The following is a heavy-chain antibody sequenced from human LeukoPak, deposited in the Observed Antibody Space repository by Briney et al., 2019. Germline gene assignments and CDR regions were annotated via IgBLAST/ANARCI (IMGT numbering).Heavy chain of an antibody. CDR1: GGSISSSSYS. Sequence: SETLSLTCTVSGGSISSSSYSWGWIRQPPGKGLEWIGSIYYSGTTYYNPSLKSRVTISVDTSKNQFSLKLSSVTAADTAVYYCARLGGGSGHFYYYYYYMDVWGKGTTVTVSS. V-gene: IGHV4-39*01. D-gene: IGHD6-19*01. J-gene: IGHJ6*03. CDR2: IYYSGTT. CDR3: ARLGGGSGHFYYYYYYMDV.